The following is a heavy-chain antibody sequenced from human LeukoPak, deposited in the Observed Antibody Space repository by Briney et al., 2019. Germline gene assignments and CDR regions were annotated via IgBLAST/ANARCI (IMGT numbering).Heavy chain of an antibody. CDR2: IYYSGST. CDR1: GGSISNYY. J-gene: IGHJ4*02. V-gene: IGHV4-59*01. D-gene: IGHD3/OR15-3a*01. Sequence: KPSETLSLTCTVSGGSISNYYWSWIRQPPGKGLEWIGYIYYSGSTNYNPSLKSRVTISVDTSKNQFSLKPSSVTAADTAVYYCARDQAHDFASGLGYWGQGTLVTVSS. CDR3: ARDQAHDFASGLGY.